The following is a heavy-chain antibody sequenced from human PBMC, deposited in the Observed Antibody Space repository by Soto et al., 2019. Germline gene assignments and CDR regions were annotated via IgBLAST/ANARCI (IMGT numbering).Heavy chain of an antibody. CDR2: INHSGST. CDR1: GGSFSGYY. CDR3: ARKQLWLRVFDY. D-gene: IGHD5-18*01. V-gene: IGHV4-34*01. Sequence: SETLSLTCAVYGGSFSGYYWSWIRQPPGKGLEWIGEINHSGSTNYNPSLKSRVTISVDTSKNQFSLKLSSVTAADTAVYYCARKQLWLRVFDYWGQGTLVTVSS. J-gene: IGHJ4*02.